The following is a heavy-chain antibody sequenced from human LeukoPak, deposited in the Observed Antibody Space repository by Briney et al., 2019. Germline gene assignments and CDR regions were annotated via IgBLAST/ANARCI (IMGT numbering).Heavy chain of an antibody. Sequence: SGGSLRLSCAASGFTFSSYSMNWVRQAPGKGLEWVSSISSSSSYIYYADSVKGRFTISRDNAKNSLYLQMNSLRAEDTAVYYCAKAAYSSSCFDYWGQGTLVTVSS. D-gene: IGHD6-13*01. J-gene: IGHJ4*02. CDR3: AKAAYSSSCFDY. CDR2: ISSSSSYI. V-gene: IGHV3-21*01. CDR1: GFTFSSYS.